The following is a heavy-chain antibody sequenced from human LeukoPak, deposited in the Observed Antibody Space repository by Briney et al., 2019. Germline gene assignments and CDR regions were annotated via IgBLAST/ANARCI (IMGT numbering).Heavy chain of an antibody. V-gene: IGHV3-21*01. CDR1: KFTFGAYS. Sequence: GGSLRLSCAASKFTFGAYSMNWVRQAPGKGLEWVSSISHSGTPTYYADSVRGRFTISRDNANNSLYLQMNTLRAEDTAVYFCSTATYSSGYHYFESWGQGTLVTVSS. CDR2: ISHSGTPT. J-gene: IGHJ4*02. CDR3: STATYSSGYHYFES. D-gene: IGHD5-18*01.